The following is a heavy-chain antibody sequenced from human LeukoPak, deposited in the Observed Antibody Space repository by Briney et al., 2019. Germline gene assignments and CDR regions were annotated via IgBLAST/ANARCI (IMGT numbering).Heavy chain of an antibody. CDR3: ARYCSGGSCFGYDAFDI. CDR1: GFTFSSYS. Sequence: PGGSLRLSCAASGFTFSSYSMNWVRQAPGKGLEWVSYISSSSSTIYYADSVKGRFTFSRDNAKNSMYLQMNSLRDEDTAVYYCARYCSGGSCFGYDAFDIWGQGTMVTVSS. J-gene: IGHJ3*02. D-gene: IGHD2-15*01. V-gene: IGHV3-48*02. CDR2: ISSSSSTI.